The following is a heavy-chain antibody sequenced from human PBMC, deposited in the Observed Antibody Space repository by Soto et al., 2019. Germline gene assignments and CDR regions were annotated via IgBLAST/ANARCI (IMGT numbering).Heavy chain of an antibody. D-gene: IGHD3-10*01. J-gene: IGHJ6*02. CDR3: ATYYYGSGSQDYYGMDV. V-gene: IGHV1-18*01. CDR2: ISAYNGNT. Sequence: QVQLVQSGAEVKKPGASVKVSCKASGYTFTSYGISWVRQAPGQGLEWMGWISAYNGNTNYAQKLQGRVTMTTDTSTSTAYMELRCLRSDDTAVYYCATYYYGSGSQDYYGMDVWGQGTTVTVSS. CDR1: GYTFTSYG.